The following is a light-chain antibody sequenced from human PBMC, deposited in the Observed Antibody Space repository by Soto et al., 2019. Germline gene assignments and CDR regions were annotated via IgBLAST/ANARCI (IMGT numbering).Light chain of an antibody. Sequence: QSVLTQPASVSGSAGQSIAISCTGSSSDVGIYNHVSWYQQHPGKVPKLIIYEVTSRPSGVSIRFSGSTSGNTASLTISGLQPEDEADYYCSSYTTSSTRVFGTGTKVTVL. J-gene: IGLJ1*01. CDR2: EVT. V-gene: IGLV2-14*01. CDR3: SSYTTSSTRV. CDR1: SSDVGIYNH.